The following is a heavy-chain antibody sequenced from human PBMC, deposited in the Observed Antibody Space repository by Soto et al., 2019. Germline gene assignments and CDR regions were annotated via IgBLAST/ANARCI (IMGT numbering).Heavy chain of an antibody. V-gene: IGHV3-64D*06. CDR2: ISSNGGST. CDR1: GFTFSSYA. D-gene: IGHD3-10*01. CDR3: VKQTTDYGSGSYRRGYYGMDV. Sequence: GGSLRLSCAASGFTFSSYAMSWVRQAPGKGLEWVSAISSNGGSTYYADSVKGRFTISRDNSKNTLYLQMSSLRAEDTAVYYCVKQTTDYGSGSYRRGYYGMDVWGQGTTVTVSS. J-gene: IGHJ6*02.